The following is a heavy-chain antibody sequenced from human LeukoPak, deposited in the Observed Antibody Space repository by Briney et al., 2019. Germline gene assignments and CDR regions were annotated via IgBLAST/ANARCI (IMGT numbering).Heavy chain of an antibody. J-gene: IGHJ4*02. V-gene: IGHV1-69*13. CDR2: IIPIFGTA. Sequence: SVKVSCKASGGSFSSYAISWVRQAPGQGLEWMGGIIPIFGTANYAQKFQGRVTITADESTSTAYMELSSLRSEDTAVYYCAMARRLRYFDWLGIDYWGQGTLVTASS. D-gene: IGHD3-9*01. CDR3: AMARRLRYFDWLGIDY. CDR1: GGSFSSYA.